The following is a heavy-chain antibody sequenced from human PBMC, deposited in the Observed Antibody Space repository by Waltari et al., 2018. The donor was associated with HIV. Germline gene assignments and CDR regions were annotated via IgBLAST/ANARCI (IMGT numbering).Heavy chain of an antibody. Sequence: QVQLVQSGSELKKPGASVKVSCKASGYTFTSYAMNWVRQAPGQGLEWMGWINTHSLNPTYAQGFTGGFGFSFDTAVSTAYLQISSLKAEDTAVYYCARNFGAAAGTDWFDPWGQGTLVTVSS. CDR2: INTHSLNP. CDR3: ARNFGAAAGTDWFDP. J-gene: IGHJ5*02. V-gene: IGHV7-4-1*02. CDR1: GYTFTSYA. D-gene: IGHD6-13*01.